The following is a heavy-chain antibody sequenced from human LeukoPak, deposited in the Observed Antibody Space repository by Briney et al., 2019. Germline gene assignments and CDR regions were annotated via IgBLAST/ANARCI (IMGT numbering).Heavy chain of an antibody. J-gene: IGHJ3*02. CDR3: ARDSGYYDSRAFDI. CDR1: GGTFSSYA. D-gene: IGHD3-22*01. V-gene: IGHV1-69*05. Sequence: KVSCKASGGTFSSYAISWVRQAPGQGLEWMGRIIPIFGTANYAQKFQGRVTITTDESTSTAYMELSSLRSEDTAVYYCARDSGYYDSRAFDIWGQGTMVTVSS. CDR2: IIPIFGTA.